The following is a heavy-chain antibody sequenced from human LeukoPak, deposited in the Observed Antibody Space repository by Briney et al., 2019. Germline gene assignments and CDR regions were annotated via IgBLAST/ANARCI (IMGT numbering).Heavy chain of an antibody. CDR3: ARDTASYYYDSSGYRPLDY. CDR1: GYTFTSYG. V-gene: IGHV1-18*01. J-gene: IGHJ4*02. D-gene: IGHD3-22*01. CDR2: ISAYNGNT. Sequence: ASVKVSCKASGYTFTSYGISWVRQAPGQGLEWMGWISAYNGNTNYAQKLQGRVTMTTDTSTSTAYMELRSLRSDDTAVYYCARDTASYYYDSSGYRPLDYWGQGTLVTVSS.